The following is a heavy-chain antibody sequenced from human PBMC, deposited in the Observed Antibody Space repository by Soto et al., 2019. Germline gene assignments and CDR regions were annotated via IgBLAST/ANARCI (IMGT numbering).Heavy chain of an antibody. J-gene: IGHJ5*02. CDR3: ARDFLGSGSHRWFDP. CDR2: ISAYNGNT. CDR1: GYTFTGYE. V-gene: IGHV1-18*01. D-gene: IGHD3-10*01. Sequence: ASVNVSFKACGYTFTGYEISWVLQSPSQGLEWMGWISAYNGNTNYSQKLQGRVTMTTDTSTSTAYMELRSLRSDDTAVYYCARDFLGSGSHRWFDPWGQGTLVTVSS.